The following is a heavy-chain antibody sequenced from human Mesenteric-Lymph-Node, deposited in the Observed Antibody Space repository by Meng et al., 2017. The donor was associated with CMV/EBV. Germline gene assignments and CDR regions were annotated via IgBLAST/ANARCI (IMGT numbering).Heavy chain of an antibody. CDR2: ISSSSSYI. Sequence: GGSLRLSCAASGFSFSTYEMNWVRQAPGKGLEWVSSISSSSSYIYYADSVKGRFTISRDNAKNSLYLQMNSLRAEDTAVYYCASGYTSSRSESYYYYAMDVWGQGTTVTVSS. J-gene: IGHJ6*02. D-gene: IGHD6-6*01. V-gene: IGHV3-21*01. CDR3: ASGYTSSRSESYYYYAMDV. CDR1: GFSFSTYE.